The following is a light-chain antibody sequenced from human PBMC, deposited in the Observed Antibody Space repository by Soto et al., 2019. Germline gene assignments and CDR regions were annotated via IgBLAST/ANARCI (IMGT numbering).Light chain of an antibody. CDR3: QQYGTSLFT. V-gene: IGKV3-20*01. CDR2: GAS. J-gene: IGKJ3*01. CDR1: QSVSSN. Sequence: EIVMTQSPATLSVSPGERATLSCRASQSVSSNFAWYQQKPGQAPRLLIYGASSRATGIPDRFSGSGSGTDSTLTISRLEPEDFAVYYCQQYGTSLFTFGPGTKVDIK.